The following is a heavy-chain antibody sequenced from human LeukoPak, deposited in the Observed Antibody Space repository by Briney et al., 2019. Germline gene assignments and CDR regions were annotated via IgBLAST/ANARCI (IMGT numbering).Heavy chain of an antibody. V-gene: IGHV4-59*01. CDR2: IFYSGST. D-gene: IGHD3-9*01. CDR1: GGSISSYY. CDR3: AGDDILTGYYLFDY. J-gene: IGHJ4*02. Sequence: PSETLSLTCTVSGGSISSYYWSWIRQPPGKGLEWIRYIFYSGSTNYNPPLKSRVTISVDTSKNQFSLQLSSVTAADTAVYFCAGDDILTGYYLFDYWGQGTLVTVSS.